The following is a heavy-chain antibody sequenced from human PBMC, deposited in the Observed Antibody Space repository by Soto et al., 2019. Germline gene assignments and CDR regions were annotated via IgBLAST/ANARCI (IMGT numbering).Heavy chain of an antibody. D-gene: IGHD6-19*01. CDR2: INPSGGST. V-gene: IGHV1-46*01. CDR3: AGGSGWYGDY. J-gene: IGHJ4*02. CDR1: GYTFTSHY. Sequence: ASVKVSCKASGYTFTSHYMHWVRQPPGQGLEWMGIINPSGGSTSYAQKFQGRVTMTRDTSTSTVYMELSSLRSEDTAVYYCAGGSGWYGDYWGQGTQVTVSS.